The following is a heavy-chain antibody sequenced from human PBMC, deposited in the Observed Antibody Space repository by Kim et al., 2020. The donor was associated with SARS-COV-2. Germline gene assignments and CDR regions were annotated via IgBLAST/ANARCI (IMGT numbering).Heavy chain of an antibody. D-gene: IGHD3-22*01. Sequence: GGSLRLSCAASGFTFSSYGMHWVRQAPGKGLEWVAVISYDGSNKYYADSVKGRFTISRDNSKNTLYLQMNSLRAEDTAVYYCAKQAGYYYYYMDVWGKGTTVTLSS. J-gene: IGHJ6*03. V-gene: IGHV3-30*18. CDR3: AKQAGYYYYYMDV. CDR1: GFTFSSYG. CDR2: ISYDGSNK.